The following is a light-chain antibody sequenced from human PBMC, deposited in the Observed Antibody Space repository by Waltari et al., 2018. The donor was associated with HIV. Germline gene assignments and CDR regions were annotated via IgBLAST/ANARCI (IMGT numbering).Light chain of an antibody. CDR2: KAS. V-gene: IGKV1-5*03. J-gene: IGKJ1*01. CDR3: QHYNIYPWT. CDR1: ANISTS. Sequence: DIPMTQSPSTLSASVGDRVTITCRASANISTSLAWYQQKPGKTPKLLIYKASTLESGVPSRFSGGGSGTEFTLTINNLQPDDFATYCCQHYNIYPWTFGQGTRWKSN.